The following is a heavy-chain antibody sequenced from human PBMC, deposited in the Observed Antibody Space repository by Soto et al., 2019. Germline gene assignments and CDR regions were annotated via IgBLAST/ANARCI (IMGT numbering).Heavy chain of an antibody. CDR2: ASPDGSST. J-gene: IGHJ5*02. Sequence: LRLSCAASGFTFSNFWVHWVRQAPGKGLVWVSRASPDGSSTSYADSVKGRFTISRDNAKNMLYMEMNSLRAEDTAVYYCASHGSGDYFWFDPWGQGTLVTVSS. D-gene: IGHD4-17*01. CDR3: ASHGSGDYFWFDP. CDR1: GFTFSNFW. V-gene: IGHV3-74*01.